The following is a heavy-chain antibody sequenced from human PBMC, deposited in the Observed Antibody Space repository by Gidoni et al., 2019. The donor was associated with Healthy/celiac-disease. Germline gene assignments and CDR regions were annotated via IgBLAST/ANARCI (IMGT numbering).Heavy chain of an antibody. J-gene: IGHJ4*02. CDR1: GFTFSTAW. V-gene: IGHV3-15*01. CDR2: IKSKTDGGTT. Sequence: EVQLVESGGGLVKPGGSLRLSCAASGFTFSTAWMSWVRQAPGKGLEWVGRIKSKTDGGTTDYAAPVKGRFTISRDDSKNTLYLQMNSLKTEDTAVYYCTTDGNKEMATNFDYWGQGTLVTVSS. CDR3: TTDGNKEMATNFDY. D-gene: IGHD5-12*01.